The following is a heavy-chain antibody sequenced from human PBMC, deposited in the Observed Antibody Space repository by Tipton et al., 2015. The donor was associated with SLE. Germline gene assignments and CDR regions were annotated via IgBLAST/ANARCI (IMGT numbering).Heavy chain of an antibody. V-gene: IGHV4-4*07. CDR2: IYTSAST. CDR3: ARGKGNDWHIDF. Sequence: TLSLTCTVSGGSINSYYWSWVRQPAGKGLEWIGRIYTSASTIYNPSLKSRVTLSSDTPKNQFSLKRSSVTAADTAMYYCARGKGNDWHIDFWGQGTLVTVSS. J-gene: IGHJ4*02. D-gene: IGHD1/OR15-1a*01. CDR1: GGSINSYY.